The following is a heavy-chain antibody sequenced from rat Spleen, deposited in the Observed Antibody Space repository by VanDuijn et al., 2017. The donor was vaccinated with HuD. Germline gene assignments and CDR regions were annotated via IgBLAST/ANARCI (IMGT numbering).Heavy chain of an antibody. CDR3: ARDRVDGFFDY. V-gene: IGHV5-7*01. Sequence: EVQVVESGGGIVQPGRSMKLSCAASGFTFSNYDMVWVRQAPTKGLKWVASISYDGSTPYYRDSVKGRFTISRDNAKSTLYLHMDSLWYEDTATYYCARDRVDGFFDYWGQGVMVTVSS. CDR1: GFTFSNYD. CDR2: ISYDGSTP. J-gene: IGHJ2*01. D-gene: IGHD1-4*01.